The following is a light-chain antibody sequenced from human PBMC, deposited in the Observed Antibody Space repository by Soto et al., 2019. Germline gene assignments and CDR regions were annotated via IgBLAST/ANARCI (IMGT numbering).Light chain of an antibody. CDR1: SSDGGGYNY. V-gene: IGLV2-14*01. Sequence: QSVLTQPASVSGSPGQSITISCTGTSSDGGGYNYVSWYQQNPGKAPKLMIYEVSNRPSGVSNRFSGSKSGNMASLTICGLQAEDEADYCCSSYTINRTDVFGAGTKVTGL. CDR3: SSYTINRTDV. CDR2: EVS. J-gene: IGLJ1*01.